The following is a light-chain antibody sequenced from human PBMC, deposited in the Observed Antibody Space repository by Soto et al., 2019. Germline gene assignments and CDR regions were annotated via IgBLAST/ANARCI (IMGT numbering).Light chain of an antibody. CDR2: DVT. J-gene: IGLJ1*01. CDR1: SSDVAGYDY. CDR3: CSSSGSYTYV. V-gene: IGLV2-11*01. Sequence: HSALTQPRSLSGSPGQSVTISCTGTSSDVAGYDYVSWYQQHPGNAPKLLIYDVTKRPSGVPDRFSGSKSGNTASLTISGLQAADEADYYCCSSSGSYTYVFGTETKLTVL.